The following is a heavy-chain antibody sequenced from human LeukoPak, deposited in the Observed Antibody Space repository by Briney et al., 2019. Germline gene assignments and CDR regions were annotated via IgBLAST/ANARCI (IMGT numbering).Heavy chain of an antibody. D-gene: IGHD6-13*01. CDR1: GFTFSSYA. CDR3: ARRAAAGINY. V-gene: IGHV3-30-3*01. CDR2: ISYDGSNK. J-gene: IGHJ4*02. Sequence: GRSLRLSCAASGFTFSSYAMHWVRQAPGKGLEWVAVISYDGSNKYYADSVKGRFTISRDNSKNTLYLQMNSLRAEDTAVYYCARRAAAGINYWGQGTLVTVSS.